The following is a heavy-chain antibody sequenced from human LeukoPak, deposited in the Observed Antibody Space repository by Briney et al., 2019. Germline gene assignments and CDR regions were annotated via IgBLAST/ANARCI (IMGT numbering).Heavy chain of an antibody. CDR1: GGSISSGDYY. CDR2: IYYSGST. CDR3: ARVRRLLLYYFDY. V-gene: IGHV4-30-4*01. J-gene: IGHJ4*02. Sequence: SQTLSLTCTVSGGSISSGDYYWSWIRQPPGKGLEWIGYIYYSGSTYYNPSLKSRVTISVDTSKNQFSLKLSSVTAADTAVYYCARVRRLLLYYFDYWGQGTLVTVSS. D-gene: IGHD2-15*01.